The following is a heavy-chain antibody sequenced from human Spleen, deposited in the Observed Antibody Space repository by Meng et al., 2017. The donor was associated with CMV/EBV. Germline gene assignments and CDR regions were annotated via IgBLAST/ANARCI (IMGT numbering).Heavy chain of an antibody. CDR2: INHSGST. D-gene: IGHD3-3*01. CDR3: SSTYDFWSGYYSLPVFGMDV. J-gene: IGHJ6*02. CDR1: GGSFSGYY. Sequence: SETLSLTCAVYGGSFSGYYWSWSRQPPGQGLEWVGEINHSGSTNYNPYLKSRVTISVDTSKTQFSLTPSSVTAADTAIYDCSSTYDFWSGYYSLPVFGMDVWGQGTTVTVSS. V-gene: IGHV4-34*01.